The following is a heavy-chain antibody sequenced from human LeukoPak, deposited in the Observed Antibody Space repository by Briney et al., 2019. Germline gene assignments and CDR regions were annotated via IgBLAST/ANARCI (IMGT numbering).Heavy chain of an antibody. CDR1: GFTFSSYG. V-gene: IGHV3-30*18. CDR3: AKDRQRLTGTIDY. D-gene: IGHD7-27*01. CDR2: ILYDGSNK. Sequence: TGGSLRLSCAASGFTFSSYGMPWVRQAPGKGLEWVAVILYDGSNKYYADSVKGRFTISRDNSKNTLYLQMNSLRAEDTAVYYCAKDRQRLTGTIDYWGQGTLVTVSS. J-gene: IGHJ4*02.